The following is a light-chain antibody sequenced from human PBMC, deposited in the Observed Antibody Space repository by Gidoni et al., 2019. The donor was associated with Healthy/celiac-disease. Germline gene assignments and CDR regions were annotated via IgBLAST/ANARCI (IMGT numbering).Light chain of an antibody. CDR3: QQYGSSRKT. Sequence: DIVLTQSPGTLSLSPGERATLSCRASQSVSSSYLAWYQQKPGQAPWLLIYGASSRATGIPDRFSGSGSGTDFTLTISRLEPEDFAVYYCQQYGSSRKTFGQXTKVEIK. J-gene: IGKJ1*01. CDR1: QSVSSSY. V-gene: IGKV3-20*01. CDR2: GAS.